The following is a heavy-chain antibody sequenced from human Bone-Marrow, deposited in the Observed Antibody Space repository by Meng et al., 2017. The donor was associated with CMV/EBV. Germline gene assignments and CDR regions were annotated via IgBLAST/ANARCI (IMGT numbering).Heavy chain of an antibody. D-gene: IGHD1-26*01. CDR3: ARPLVGASALGFDY. CDR2: ISYDGSNK. CDR1: GFTFSSYA. V-gene: IGHV3-30*04. J-gene: IGHJ4*02. Sequence: GGSLRLSCAASGFTFSSYAMHWVRQAPGKGLEWVAVISYDGSNKYYADSVKGRFTISRDNSKNTLYLQMNSLRAEDTAVYYCARPLVGASALGFDYWGQGTLVTVSS.